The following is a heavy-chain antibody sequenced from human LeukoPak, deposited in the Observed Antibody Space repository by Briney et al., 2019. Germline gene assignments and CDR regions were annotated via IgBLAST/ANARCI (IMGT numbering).Heavy chain of an antibody. J-gene: IGHJ6*03. CDR2: IYTSGST. CDR1: GGSISSYY. CDR3: ARRGIVATISGYYYYMDV. D-gene: IGHD5-12*01. V-gene: IGHV4-4*09. Sequence: SETLSLTGTVSGGSISSYYWSWIRQPPGKGLEWIGYIYTSGSTNYNPSLKSRVTISVDTSKNQSSLKLSSVTAADTAVYYCARRGIVATISGYYYYMDVWGKGTTVTVSS.